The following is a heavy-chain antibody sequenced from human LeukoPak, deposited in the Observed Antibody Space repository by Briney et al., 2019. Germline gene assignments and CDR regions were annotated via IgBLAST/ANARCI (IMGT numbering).Heavy chain of an antibody. CDR2: IRSKANDYAT. Sequence: GGSLRLSCAASGFTFSDSIRHWVRQASGKGLEWVGRIRSKANDYATAYATSVKGRFTLSRDDSMNTAYLQMNSLKAEDTAVYYCIRGAMGGSYYGLDVWGQGATVTVSS. V-gene: IGHV3-73*01. CDR1: GFTFSDSI. CDR3: IRGAMGGSYYGLDV. D-gene: IGHD2-2*01. J-gene: IGHJ6*02.